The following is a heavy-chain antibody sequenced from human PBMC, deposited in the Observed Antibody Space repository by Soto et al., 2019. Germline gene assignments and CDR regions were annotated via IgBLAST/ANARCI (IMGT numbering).Heavy chain of an antibody. D-gene: IGHD6-13*01. V-gene: IGHV4-61*01. J-gene: IGHJ3*02. CDR2: IYYSGST. CDR3: ARANSSSWYGALDAFDI. CDR1: GGSVSSGSYY. Sequence: SETLSLTCTVSGGSVSSGSYYWSWIRQPPGKGLEWIGYIYYSGSTNYNPSLKSRVTISVDTSKNQFSLKLSSVTAADTAVYYCARANSSSWYGALDAFDIWGQGTMVTVS.